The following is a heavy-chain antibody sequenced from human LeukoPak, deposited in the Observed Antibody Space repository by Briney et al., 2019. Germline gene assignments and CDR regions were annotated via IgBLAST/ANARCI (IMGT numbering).Heavy chain of an antibody. Sequence: ASVKVSCKASGYTFTSYGIRWVRQAPGQGLEWMGWISAYNGNTNYAQKLQGRVTMTTDTSTSTAYMELRSLRSDDTAVYYCARDLSWGIAAAGSQVYWGQGTLVTVSS. CDR3: ARDLSWGIAAAGSQVY. CDR1: GYTFTSYG. CDR2: ISAYNGNT. V-gene: IGHV1-18*01. J-gene: IGHJ4*02. D-gene: IGHD6-13*01.